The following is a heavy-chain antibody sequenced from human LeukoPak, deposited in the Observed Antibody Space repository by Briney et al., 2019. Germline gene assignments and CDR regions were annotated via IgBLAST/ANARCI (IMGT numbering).Heavy chain of an antibody. J-gene: IGHJ4*02. CDR3: ARSANDYGYNYFDY. V-gene: IGHV7-4-1*01. Sequence: GASVKVSCKASGYTFTTYTMNWVRQVPGHGLEWMGWLNTNTGNPTYAQGFTGRFVFSLDTSVSTAYLQIAGLKAEDTAVYYCARSANDYGYNYFDYWGQGTLVTVSS. CDR1: GYTFTTYT. CDR2: LNTNTGNP. D-gene: IGHD5-24*01.